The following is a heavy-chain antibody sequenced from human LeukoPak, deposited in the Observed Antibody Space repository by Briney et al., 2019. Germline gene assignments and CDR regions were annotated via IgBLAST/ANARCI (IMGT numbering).Heavy chain of an antibody. CDR2: IYHSGST. Sequence: SETLSLTCTVSGGSISSGGYYWSWIRQPPGKGLEWIGYIYHSGSTYYNPSLKSRVTISVDTSKNQFSLKLSSVTAADTAVYYCARHRSVAAPGDYWGQGTLVTVSS. V-gene: IGHV4-30-2*01. CDR1: GGSISSGGYY. D-gene: IGHD6-19*01. J-gene: IGHJ4*02. CDR3: ARHRSVAAPGDY.